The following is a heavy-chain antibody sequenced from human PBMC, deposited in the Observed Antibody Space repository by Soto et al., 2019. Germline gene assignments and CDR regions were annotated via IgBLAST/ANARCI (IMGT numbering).Heavy chain of an antibody. CDR2: IYYSGST. J-gene: IGHJ3*02. Sequence: QVQLQESGPGLVKPSETLSLTCTVSGGSVSSGSYYWSWIRQPPGKGLEWIGYIYYSGSTNYNPSLKSRVTISVDTSKNQFSLKLSSVTAADTAVYYCARGTVYYDSSGYADAFDIWGQGTMVTVSS. CDR3: ARGTVYYDSSGYADAFDI. CDR1: GGSVSSGSYY. V-gene: IGHV4-61*01. D-gene: IGHD3-22*01.